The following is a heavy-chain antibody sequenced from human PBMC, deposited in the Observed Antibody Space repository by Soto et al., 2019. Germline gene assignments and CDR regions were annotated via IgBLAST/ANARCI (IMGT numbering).Heavy chain of an antibody. Sequence: QVQVVQSGVEVRRPGSSVKVSCKASGDTFKNCVISWVRQAPGQGLEWMGGIIPLFGTTDFAQRFQGRLKSTTDESTTTAYIELSRLRSEDTATYYCAAELGFGKLSVVWGQGTTVIVSS. CDR1: GDTFKNCV. D-gene: IGHD3-10*01. J-gene: IGHJ6*02. CDR3: AAELGFGKLSVV. V-gene: IGHV1-69*01. CDR2: IIPLFGTT.